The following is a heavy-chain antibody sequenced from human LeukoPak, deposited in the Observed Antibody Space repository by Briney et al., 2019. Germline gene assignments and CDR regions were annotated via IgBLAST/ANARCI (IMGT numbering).Heavy chain of an antibody. Sequence: ASVKVSCKASGYTLTGYYMHWVRQAPGQELEWMGWINPNSGGTNYAQKFQGRVTMTRDTSISTAYMELSRLRSDDTAVYYCARDLSDYYYDSSGYYGYWGQGTLVTVSS. CDR3: ARDLSDYYYDSSGYYGY. V-gene: IGHV1-2*02. CDR2: INPNSGGT. D-gene: IGHD3-22*01. J-gene: IGHJ4*02. CDR1: GYTLTGYY.